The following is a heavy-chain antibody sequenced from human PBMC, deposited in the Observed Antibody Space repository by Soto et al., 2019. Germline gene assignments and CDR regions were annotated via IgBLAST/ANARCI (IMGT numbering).Heavy chain of an antibody. CDR1: GFNFNYAW. J-gene: IGHJ4*02. Sequence: GGSLRLSCAASGFNFNYAWMNWVRQAPGKGLEWVGHIKSKSDGGTTDYAAPVRGRFTISRDDSRNMVYLQMNNLKSEDTAMYYCGSRHWGQGALVTVSS. V-gene: IGHV3-15*07. CDR3: GSRH. CDR2: IKSKSDGGTT.